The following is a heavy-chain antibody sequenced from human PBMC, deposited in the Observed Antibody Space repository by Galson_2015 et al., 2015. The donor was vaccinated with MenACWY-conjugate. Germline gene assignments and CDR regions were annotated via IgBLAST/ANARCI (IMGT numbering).Heavy chain of an antibody. D-gene: IGHD6-13*01. J-gene: IGHJ4*02. CDR2: ISRTADKV. CDR1: GFTFSDYH. V-gene: IGHV3-11*01. CDR3: AKDSGSGYSSSWYIFDY. Sequence: SLRLSCATSGFTFSDYHMNWVRQAPGKGLEWISYISRTADKVEYADSVKGRFTISRDNAKNSLYLQMKSLRAEDTAVYYCAKDSGSGYSSSWYIFDYWGQGTLVTVSS.